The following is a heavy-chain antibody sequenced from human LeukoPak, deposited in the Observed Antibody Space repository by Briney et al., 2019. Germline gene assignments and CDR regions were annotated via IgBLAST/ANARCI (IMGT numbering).Heavy chain of an antibody. V-gene: IGHV4-4*07. CDR2: IYTTGAT. J-gene: IGHJ4*02. CDR3: ARQGYTASYYFLDY. CDR1: GGSIRSYF. Sequence: SETLSLTCTVSGGSIRSYFWGWVRQPAGKGLEWIGRIYTTGATFYNPSLKTRLTMSIDTPKNQFSLRLTSVVAADTAVYYCARQGYTASYYFLDYWSQGTLVTVSS. D-gene: IGHD1-26*01.